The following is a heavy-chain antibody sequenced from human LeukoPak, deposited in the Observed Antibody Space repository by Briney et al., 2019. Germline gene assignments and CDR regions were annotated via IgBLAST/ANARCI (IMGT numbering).Heavy chain of an antibody. CDR2: INHSGST. Sequence: SETLSLTCGVYGGSFSGYYWSWIRQPPGKGLEWIGEINHSGSTNYNPSLKSRVTISVDTSKNQFSLKLSSVTAADTAVYYCARHGDDYYGMDVWGQGTTVTVSS. J-gene: IGHJ6*02. D-gene: IGHD7-27*01. V-gene: IGHV4-34*01. CDR3: ARHGDDYYGMDV. CDR1: GGSFSGYY.